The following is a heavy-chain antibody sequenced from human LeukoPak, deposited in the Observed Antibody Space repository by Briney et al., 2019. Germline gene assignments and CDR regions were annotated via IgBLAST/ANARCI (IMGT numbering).Heavy chain of an antibody. CDR2: IKQDGGER. V-gene: IGHV3-7*01. J-gene: IGHJ4*02. D-gene: IGHD3-10*01. CDR3: ARARGFDY. CDR1: GFTFSSHW. Sequence: PGGSLRLSCAASGFTFSSHWMSWVRQAPGKGLEWVANIKQDGGERYYVDSVKGRFTISRDNAKSSLYLQMNSLRADDTAVYYCARARGFDYWGQGTLVTVSS.